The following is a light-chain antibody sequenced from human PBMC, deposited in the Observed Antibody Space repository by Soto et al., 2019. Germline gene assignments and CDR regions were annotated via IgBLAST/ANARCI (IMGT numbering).Light chain of an antibody. J-gene: IGLJ1*01. CDR3: CSYAGSRTVYV. V-gene: IGLV2-23*01. Sequence: QSALTQPASVSGSPGQSITISCTGTSSDVGSYNLVSWYQQRPGQAPKLIIYEGNKRPSGVSNRFSASKSANTASLTISGLQAEDEADYYCCSYAGSRTVYVFGPGTKVTVL. CDR1: SSDVGSYNL. CDR2: EGN.